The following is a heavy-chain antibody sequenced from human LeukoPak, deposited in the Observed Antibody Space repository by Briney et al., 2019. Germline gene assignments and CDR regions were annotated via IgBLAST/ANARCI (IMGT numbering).Heavy chain of an antibody. D-gene: IGHD6-19*01. CDR2: INPNSGGT. CDR3: ARKTVADTFDY. J-gene: IGHJ4*02. V-gene: IGHV1-2*02. Sequence: ASVKVSCKASGYTLTGYYMHWVRQAPGQGLEWMGWINPNSGGTNYAQKFRGRVTMTRDTSISTAYMELSSLISDDTAVYYCARKTVADTFDYWGQGTLVTVSS. CDR1: GYTLTGYY.